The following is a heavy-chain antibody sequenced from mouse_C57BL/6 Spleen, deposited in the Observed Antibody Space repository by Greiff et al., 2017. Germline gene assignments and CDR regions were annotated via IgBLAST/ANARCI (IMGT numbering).Heavy chain of an antibody. V-gene: IGHV1-53*01. CDR1: GYTFTSYW. Sequence: VQLQQPGTELVKPGASVKLSCKASGYTFTSYWMHWVKQRPGQGLEWIGNINPSNGGTNYNEKFKSKATLTVDKSSSTAYMQLSSLTSEDSAVYYCARSPNYYGSSYYAMDYWGQGTSVTVSS. J-gene: IGHJ4*01. CDR2: INPSNGGT. D-gene: IGHD1-1*01. CDR3: ARSPNYYGSSYYAMDY.